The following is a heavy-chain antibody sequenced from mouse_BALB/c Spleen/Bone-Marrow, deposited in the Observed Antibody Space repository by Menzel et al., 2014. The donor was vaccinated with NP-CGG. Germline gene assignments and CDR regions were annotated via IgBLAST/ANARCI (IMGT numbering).Heavy chain of an antibody. V-gene: IGHV1S16*01. CDR2: INPSNGGT. J-gene: IGHJ3*01. D-gene: IGHD4-1*02. CDR1: GYTFTNYY. Sequence: QVQLQQSGAELVKPGASVKLSCKASGYTFTNYYMYWVKQRPGQGLEWIGEINPSNGGTNLNEKFKSTATLTVDKSSSTVYMQLSSLTSEDSAVYYYTQLGRFAYWGQGTLVTVSA. CDR3: TQLGRFAY.